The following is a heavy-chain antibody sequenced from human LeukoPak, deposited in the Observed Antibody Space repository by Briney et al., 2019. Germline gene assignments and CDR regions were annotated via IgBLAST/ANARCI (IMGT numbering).Heavy chain of an antibody. J-gene: IGHJ4*02. CDR3: ARDELLWFGESYYFDY. V-gene: IGHV1-2*02. CDR1: GYTFTGYY. Sequence: ASVKVSCKASGYTFTGYYMHWVRQAPGQGLERMGWINPNSGGTNYAQKFQGRVTMTRDTSISTAYMELSRLRSDDTAVYYCARDELLWFGESYYFDYWGQGTLVTVSS. CDR2: INPNSGGT. D-gene: IGHD3-10*01.